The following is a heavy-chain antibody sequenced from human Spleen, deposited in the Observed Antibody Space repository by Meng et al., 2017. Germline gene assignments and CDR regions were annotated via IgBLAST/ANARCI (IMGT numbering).Heavy chain of an antibody. J-gene: IGHJ4*02. D-gene: IGHD3-22*01. Sequence: QGLLVDSGGDLVKPGGSLRLSCAASGFTFSDHHMSWLRQAPGKGLEWLSYISNSGSSIYYSDSVKGRFTISRDSARNTLYLQMNSLRAEDTAVYYCVRDFGGYSDFWGQGTLVTVSS. CDR1: GFTFSDHH. V-gene: IGHV3-11*01. CDR3: VRDFGGYSDF. CDR2: ISNSGSSI.